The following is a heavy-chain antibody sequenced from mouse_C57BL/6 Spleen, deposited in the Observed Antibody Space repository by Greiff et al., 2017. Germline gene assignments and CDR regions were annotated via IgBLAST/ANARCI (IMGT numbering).Heavy chain of an antibody. CDR2: IDPSDSYT. CDR1: GYTFTSYW. J-gene: IGHJ1*03. Sequence: QVQLQQSGAELVMPGASVKLSCKASGYTFTSYWMHWVKQRPGQGLEWIGEIDPSDSYTNYNQKFKGKSTLTVDKSSSTAYMQLSSLTSEDSAVYYCARGHSNFWWFDVWGTGTTVTVSS. CDR3: ARGHSNFWWFDV. D-gene: IGHD2-5*01. V-gene: IGHV1-69*01.